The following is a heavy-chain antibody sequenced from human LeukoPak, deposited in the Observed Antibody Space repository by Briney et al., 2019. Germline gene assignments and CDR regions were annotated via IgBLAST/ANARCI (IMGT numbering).Heavy chain of an antibody. CDR1: GGTFSSYA. CDR3: ARGRPTTSIAAAGVNWFDP. V-gene: IGHV1-69*06. J-gene: IGHJ5*02. Sequence: SVKVSCKASGGTFSSYAISWVRQAPGQGLEWMGGIIPIFGTANYAQKFQGRVTITADKSTSTAYMELSSLRSEDTAVYYCARGRPTTSIAAAGVNWFDPWGQGTLVTVSS. CDR2: IIPIFGTA. D-gene: IGHD6-13*01.